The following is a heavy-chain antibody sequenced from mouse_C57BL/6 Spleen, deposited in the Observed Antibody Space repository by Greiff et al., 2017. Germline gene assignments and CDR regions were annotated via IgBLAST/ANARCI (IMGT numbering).Heavy chain of an antibody. V-gene: IGHV1-55*01. Sequence: QLQQPLSELVKPGASVKMSCKASGYTFTSYWITWVKQRPGQGLEWIGDIYPGSGSTNYNEKFKSKATLTVDTSSSTAYMQLSSLTSEDSAVYSCARRYYGSSYDWYFDVWGTGTTVTVSS. CDR2: IYPGSGST. J-gene: IGHJ1*03. CDR1: GYTFTSYW. CDR3: ARRYYGSSYDWYFDV. D-gene: IGHD1-1*01.